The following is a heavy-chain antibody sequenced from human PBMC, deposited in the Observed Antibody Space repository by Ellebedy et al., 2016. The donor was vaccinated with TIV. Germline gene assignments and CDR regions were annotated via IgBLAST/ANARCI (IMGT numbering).Heavy chain of an antibody. Sequence: AASVKVSCKASGYTFTSYHMQWVRQAHGQGLEWLGIINPSGGSTDYAQKFQGRVTMTRDTSTSTVYMELSSLRSEDTAVYYCARDQAEGRSSDYWGQGTLVTVSS. J-gene: IGHJ4*02. D-gene: IGHD6-13*01. CDR3: ARDQAEGRSSDY. CDR1: GYTFTSYH. CDR2: INPSGGST. V-gene: IGHV1-46*01.